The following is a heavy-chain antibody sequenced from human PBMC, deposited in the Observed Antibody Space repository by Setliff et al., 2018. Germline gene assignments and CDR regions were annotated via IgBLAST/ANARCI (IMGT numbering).Heavy chain of an antibody. D-gene: IGHD3-22*01. Sequence: PSETLSLTCTVSGASVSGNSYYWGWIRQPPGKGLEWIVSTYYSGSTYYNPSLKSRVTISVDTSKHQFSLKLTSVTAADTAVYYCARAPRYFDPTGSYFDFWGQGTLVTVSS. CDR2: TYYSGST. CDR1: GASVSGNSYY. CDR3: ARAPRYFDPTGSYFDF. J-gene: IGHJ4*02. V-gene: IGHV4-39*07.